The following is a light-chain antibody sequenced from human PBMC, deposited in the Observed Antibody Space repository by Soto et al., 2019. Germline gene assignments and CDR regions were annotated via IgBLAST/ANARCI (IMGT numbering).Light chain of an antibody. Sequence: QSVLTQPASVSGSPGQSITISCTGTSSDVGSRNLVSWYQQHPGKAPKLIIYDVTKWPSGVSNRFSGSKSGNTASLTIFGLQAEDEADYYCCSYAGSYTRVFGGGTKVTVL. CDR1: SSDVGSRNL. V-gene: IGLV2-23*02. J-gene: IGLJ3*02. CDR3: CSYAGSYTRV. CDR2: DVT.